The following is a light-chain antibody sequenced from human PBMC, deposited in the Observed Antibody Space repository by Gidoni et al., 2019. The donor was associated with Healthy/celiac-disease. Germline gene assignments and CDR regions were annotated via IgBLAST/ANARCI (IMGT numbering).Light chain of an antibody. Sequence: EIVLTPSPGTLSLSPGERATLYCRASQSVSSRYLPWYQQKPVQAPRLLIYGASSRAPGIPDRCSGSGSGTDFTLTISRREPEDLAVYYCQQYGSSPITFGQGTRLEIK. V-gene: IGKV3-20*01. CDR3: QQYGSSPIT. J-gene: IGKJ5*01. CDR2: GAS. CDR1: QSVSSRY.